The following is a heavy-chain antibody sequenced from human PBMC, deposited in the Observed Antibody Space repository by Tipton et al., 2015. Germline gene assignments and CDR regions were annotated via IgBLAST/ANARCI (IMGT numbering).Heavy chain of an antibody. J-gene: IGHJ6*02. D-gene: IGHD3-10*01. V-gene: IGHV4-59*01. Sequence: LRLSCSVSGGSIDSYYWSWIRQPPGKGLDWIGYIYYSGSTNYTPSLKSRVSISVDTSKSQFFLKLNSVTAADTAVYYCARFRYYGSGTERGYFHGLDVWGQGTTVTVSS. CDR1: GGSIDSYY. CDR2: IYYSGST. CDR3: ARFRYYGSGTERGYFHGLDV.